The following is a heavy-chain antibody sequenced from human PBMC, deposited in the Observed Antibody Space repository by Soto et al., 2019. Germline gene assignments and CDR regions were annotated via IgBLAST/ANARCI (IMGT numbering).Heavy chain of an antibody. D-gene: IGHD2-2*01. V-gene: IGHV3-21*01. CDR1: GFMFSSYT. CDR3: ARGCSSASCYYY. Sequence: GGSLRLSCTASGFMFSSYTMNWVRQAPGKGLEWVSSVSFRGDIYYADSLEGRFTISRDDAKNSLYLQMNSLRAEDTAVYYCARGCSSASCYYYWGQGTLVTVSS. CDR2: VSFRGDI. J-gene: IGHJ4*02.